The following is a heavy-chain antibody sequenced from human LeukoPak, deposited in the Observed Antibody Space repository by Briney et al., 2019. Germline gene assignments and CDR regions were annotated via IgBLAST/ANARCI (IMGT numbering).Heavy chain of an antibody. Sequence: GASLKISCKGSGYSFTSYWIGWARQLPGKGLEWMGIIYPGDSDTRYSPSFQGQVTISADKSISTAYLQWSSLKASDTAMYYCARHASYYDILTGFSFDPWGQGTLVTVSS. J-gene: IGHJ5*02. D-gene: IGHD3-9*01. CDR3: ARHASYYDILTGFSFDP. CDR1: GYSFTSYW. CDR2: IYPGDSDT. V-gene: IGHV5-51*01.